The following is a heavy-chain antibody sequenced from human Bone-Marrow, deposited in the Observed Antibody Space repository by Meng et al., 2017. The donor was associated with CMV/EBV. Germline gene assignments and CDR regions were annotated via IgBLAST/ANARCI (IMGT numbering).Heavy chain of an antibody. CDR3: TTYTVTTLDY. J-gene: IGHJ4*02. CDR2: IRSKANSYAT. V-gene: IGHV3-73*01. D-gene: IGHD4-17*01. CDR1: GFTFSGSA. Sequence: GGSLRLSCAASGFTFSGSAMHWVRQASGKGLEWVGRIRSKANSYATAYAASVKGRFTISRDDSKNTAYLQMNSLKTEDTAMYYCTTYTVTTLDYWGQGTLVTVSS.